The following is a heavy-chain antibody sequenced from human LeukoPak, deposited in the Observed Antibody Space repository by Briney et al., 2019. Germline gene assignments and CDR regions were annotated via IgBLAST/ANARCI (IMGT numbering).Heavy chain of an antibody. D-gene: IGHD2-8*01. CDR2: IKQDGSDK. CDR3: ARATGGTGTNGGYYFDC. Sequence: GGSLRLSCTTSGFTFSDYWMRWVRQAPGKGLEWVANIKQDGSDKYLLDSVKGRFTVSRDNAKNSLYLQMNSLRVEDTAVYYCARATGGTGTNGGYYFDCWGQGTLVTVAS. CDR1: GFTFSDYW. J-gene: IGHJ4*02. V-gene: IGHV3-7*01.